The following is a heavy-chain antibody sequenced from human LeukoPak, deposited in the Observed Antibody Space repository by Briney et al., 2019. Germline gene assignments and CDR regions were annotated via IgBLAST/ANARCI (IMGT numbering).Heavy chain of an antibody. D-gene: IGHD6-13*01. V-gene: IGHV3-21*01. CDR3: ARPTAAGGFDY. CDR2: ISSSSSYI. J-gene: IGHJ4*02. CDR1: GFTFSSYA. Sequence: GGSLRLSCAASGFTFSSYAMHWVRQAPGKGLEWVSSISSSSSYIYYADSVKGRFTISRDNAKNSLYLQMNSLRAEDTAVYYCARPTAAGGFDYWGQGTLVTVSS.